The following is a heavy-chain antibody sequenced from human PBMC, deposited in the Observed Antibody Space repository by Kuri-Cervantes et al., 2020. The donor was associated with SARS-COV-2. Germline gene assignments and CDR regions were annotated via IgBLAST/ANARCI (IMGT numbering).Heavy chain of an antibody. CDR1: GFTFSSYA. D-gene: IGHD6-6*01. CDR2: ISGSGGST. J-gene: IGHJ4*02. CDR3: ARQYPAARRWGDFDY. V-gene: IGHV3-23*01. Sequence: GESLKISCAASGFTFSSYAMSWVRQAPGKGLEWVSAISGSGGSTYYADSVKGRFTISRDNSKNTLYLQMNSLRAEDTAVYYCARQYPAARRWGDFDYWGQGTLVTVSS.